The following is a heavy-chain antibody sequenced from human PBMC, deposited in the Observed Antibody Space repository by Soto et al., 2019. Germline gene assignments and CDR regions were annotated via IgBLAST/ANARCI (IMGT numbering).Heavy chain of an antibody. Sequence: ASVKVSCKAIGYSFACHYMYWVRHATGQGLEYLGWMNPNSGNTAYVQKFQGRVTMTWDTSITTAYMELSSLRSEDTAVYFCARGIKYGAYSRWFDPWGQGTLVTVSS. V-gene: IGHV1-8*02. J-gene: IGHJ5*02. D-gene: IGHD4-17*01. CDR3: ARGIKYGAYSRWFDP. CDR2: MNPNSGNT. CDR1: GYSFACHY.